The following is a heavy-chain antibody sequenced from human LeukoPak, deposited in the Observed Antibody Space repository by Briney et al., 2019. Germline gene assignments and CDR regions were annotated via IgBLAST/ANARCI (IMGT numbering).Heavy chain of an antibody. D-gene: IGHD2-2*01. V-gene: IGHV1-2*02. J-gene: IGHJ4*02. CDR2: INPNSGDT. CDR3: ARANFLYCSSTTCLFDY. Sequence: ASVKVSCKASGYTFTDYYMHWVRQAPGQGFEWMGWINPNSGDTNYAQKFQGRVTMTRDTSISTVHMELSRLRSDDTAVYYCARANFLYCSSTTCLFDYWGQGTLVIVSS. CDR1: GYTFTDYY.